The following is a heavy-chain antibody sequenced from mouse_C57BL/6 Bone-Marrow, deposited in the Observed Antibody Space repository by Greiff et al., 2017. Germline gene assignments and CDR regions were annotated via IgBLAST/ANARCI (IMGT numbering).Heavy chain of an antibody. CDR2: IHPNSGST. CDR3: ARSVLWLRRYYAMDY. D-gene: IGHD2-2*01. J-gene: IGHJ4*01. CDR1: GYTFTSYW. Sequence: LQQPGAELVKPGASVKLSCKASGYTFTSYWMHWVKQRPGQGLAWIGMIHPNSGSTNYNEKFKSKATLTVDKSSSTAYMQLSSLTSEDSAVYYCARSVLWLRRYYAMDYWGQGTSVTVSS. V-gene: IGHV1-64*01.